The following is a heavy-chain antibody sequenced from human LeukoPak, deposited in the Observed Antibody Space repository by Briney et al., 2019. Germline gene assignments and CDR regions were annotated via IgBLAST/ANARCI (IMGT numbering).Heavy chain of an antibody. Sequence: SDTLSLTCTVSGGSISSYYWSWIRLPTGKGLECIGYISYSGSTNYNPSLKSRVTISLDTSKNQFSLKLSSVTAADTAVYYCARLLMGIPTRPWWFDPWGQGTLVTVSS. CDR3: ARLLMGIPTRPWWFDP. CDR2: ISYSGST. CDR1: GGSISSYY. V-gene: IGHV4-59*01. D-gene: IGHD6-6*01. J-gene: IGHJ5*02.